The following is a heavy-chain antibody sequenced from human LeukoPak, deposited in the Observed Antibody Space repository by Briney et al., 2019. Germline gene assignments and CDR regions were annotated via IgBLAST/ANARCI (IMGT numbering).Heavy chain of an antibody. V-gene: IGHV4-59*08. CDR3: ARHTGYCSSTSCYHSYYYYGMDV. CDR1: GGSISSYY. D-gene: IGHD2-2*01. J-gene: IGHJ6*02. Sequence: SETLSLTCTVSGGSISSYYWSWIRQPPGKGLEWIGYIYYSGSANYNPSLKSRVTISVDTSKNQFSLKLSSVTAADTAVYYCARHTGYCSSTSCYHSYYYYGMDVWGQGTTVTVSS. CDR2: IYYSGSA.